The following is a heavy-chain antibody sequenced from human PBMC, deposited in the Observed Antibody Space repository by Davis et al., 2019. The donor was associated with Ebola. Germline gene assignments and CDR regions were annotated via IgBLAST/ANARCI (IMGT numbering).Heavy chain of an antibody. Sequence: PGGSLRLSCTASAFTFSPYGMPWVRHPPGKGLEWVAALSYDGSNKYYADSARGRFTISRDNSKNTLYLQMNTLRPEDTAVYYCANIAMAGPFDYWGQGTVVTVSS. CDR3: ANIAMAGPFDY. J-gene: IGHJ4*02. CDR1: AFTFSPYG. CDR2: LSYDGSNK. D-gene: IGHD6-19*01. V-gene: IGHV3-30*18.